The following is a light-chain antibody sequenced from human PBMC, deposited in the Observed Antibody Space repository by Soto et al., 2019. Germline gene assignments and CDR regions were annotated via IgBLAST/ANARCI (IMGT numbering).Light chain of an antibody. CDR2: EVS. CDR1: SSDVGGHDY. CDR3: SSYTSSSTLV. J-gene: IGLJ1*01. Sequence: QSVLTQPASVSGSPGQSITISCTGTSSDVGGHDYVSWYQQHPGKVPKLMIYEVSNRPSGVSNRFSGSKSGDTASLTISGLQAEDEADYYCSSYTSSSTLVFGTGTKVTVL. V-gene: IGLV2-14*01.